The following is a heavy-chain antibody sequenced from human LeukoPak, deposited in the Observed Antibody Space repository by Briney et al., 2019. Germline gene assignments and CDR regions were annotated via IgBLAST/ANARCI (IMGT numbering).Heavy chain of an antibody. J-gene: IGHJ5*02. D-gene: IGHD2-15*01. CDR1: GGSFSGYY. CDR3: ARGRTNRVVVVAATPTPNRWFDP. V-gene: IGHV4-34*01. Sequence: PSETLSLTCAVYGGSFSGYYWSWIRQPPGKGLEWIGEINHSGSTNYNPSLKSRVTISVDTSKNQFSLKLSSVTAADTAVYYCARGRTNRVVVVAATPTPNRWFDPWGQGTLVTVSS. CDR2: INHSGST.